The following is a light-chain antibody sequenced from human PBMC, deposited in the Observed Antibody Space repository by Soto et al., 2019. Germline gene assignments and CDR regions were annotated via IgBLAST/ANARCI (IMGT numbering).Light chain of an antibody. V-gene: IGKV3-11*01. Sequence: EIVLTQSPATLSLSPVERATLSCRASQSVSSYFAWYQQKPGQAPRLLIYDASNRLTGIPARFSGSGSVTDFTLTISSLEPDDFAVYYCQQLGNWPVTFGQGTRVDIK. CDR2: DAS. CDR3: QQLGNWPVT. J-gene: IGKJ1*01. CDR1: QSVSSY.